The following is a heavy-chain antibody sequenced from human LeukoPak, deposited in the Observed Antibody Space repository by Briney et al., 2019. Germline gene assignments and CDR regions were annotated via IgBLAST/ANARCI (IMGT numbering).Heavy chain of an antibody. V-gene: IGHV1-8*01. CDR3: AREVDGDVWFDP. J-gene: IGHJ5*02. CDR1: GYTFTSYD. D-gene: IGHD4-17*01. CDR2: MNPNSGNT. Sequence: APVKVSCKASGYTFTSYDINWVRQATGQGLEWMGWMNPNSGNTGYAQKFQGRVTMTRNTSISTAYMELGSLRSEDTAVYYCAREVDGDVWFDPWGQGTLVTVSS.